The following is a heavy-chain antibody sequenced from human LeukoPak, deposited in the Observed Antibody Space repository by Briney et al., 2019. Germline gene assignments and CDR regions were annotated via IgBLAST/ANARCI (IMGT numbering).Heavy chain of an antibody. CDR1: GGSISSYY. J-gene: IGHJ5*02. CDR3: ARTRRLYCSSTSCYGVDFGP. V-gene: IGHV4-59*08. Sequence: PSETLSLTCTVSGGSISSYYWSWIRQPPGRGLEWIGYIYYSGSTNYNPSLKSRVTMSVDTSKNQFSLKLSSVTAADTAVYYCARTRRLYCSSTSCYGVDFGPWGQATMVADCS. D-gene: IGHD2-2*01. CDR2: IYYSGST.